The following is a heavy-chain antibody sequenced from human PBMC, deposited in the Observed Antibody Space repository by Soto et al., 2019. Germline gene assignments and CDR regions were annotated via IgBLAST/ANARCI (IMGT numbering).Heavy chain of an antibody. J-gene: IGHJ6*02. CDR3: ARGDYYGSGSYYSPDYYYGMDV. Sequence: SETLSLTCTVSGGSISSYYWSWIRQPPGKGLEWIGYIYYSGSTNYNPSLKSRVTISVDTSKNQFSLKLSSVTAADTAVYYCARGDYYGSGSYYSPDYYYGMDVWGQGTTVTVSS. V-gene: IGHV4-59*01. D-gene: IGHD3-10*01. CDR2: IYYSGST. CDR1: GGSISSYY.